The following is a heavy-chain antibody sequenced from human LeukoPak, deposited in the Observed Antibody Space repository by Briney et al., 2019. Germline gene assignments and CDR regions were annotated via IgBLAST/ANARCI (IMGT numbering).Heavy chain of an antibody. Sequence: GASVKVSCKASGYTFTYRYLHWVRQAPGQALEWMGWITPFNGNTNYAQKFQDRVTITRDRSMSTAYMELSSLRSEDTAVYYCARWDYYDSRTFDIWGQGTMVTVSS. CDR2: ITPFNGNT. CDR1: GYTFTYRY. D-gene: IGHD3-22*01. V-gene: IGHV1-45*02. CDR3: ARWDYYDSRTFDI. J-gene: IGHJ3*02.